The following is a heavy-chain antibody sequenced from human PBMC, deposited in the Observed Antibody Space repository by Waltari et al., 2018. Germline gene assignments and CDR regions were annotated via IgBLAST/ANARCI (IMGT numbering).Heavy chain of an antibody. D-gene: IGHD4-17*01. CDR1: GILVSAKY. CDR3: ARPGEGPSSH. CDR2: NYSAGRT. Sequence: EVQLVESGGGLIQPGGSLRLSCAASGILVSAKYMNWVRQGPGKGPNWVSVNYSAGRTSDADSVKGRFTSSRDNTKNTVDLEMNNLKTEDTAVYYCARPGEGPSSHWGQGTLVTVSS. V-gene: IGHV3-53*01. J-gene: IGHJ4*02.